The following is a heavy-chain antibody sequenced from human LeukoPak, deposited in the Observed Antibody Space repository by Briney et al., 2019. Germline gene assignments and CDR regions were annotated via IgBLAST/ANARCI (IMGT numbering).Heavy chain of an antibody. J-gene: IGHJ4*02. D-gene: IGHD5-18*01. CDR3: AREEGGGRGYSYWD. CDR2: INSDGSST. Sequence: GGSLRLSCAASGFTFSSYWMHWVRQAPGKGLVWVSRINSDGSSTSYADSVKGRFTISRDNAKNTLYLQMNSLRAEDTAVYYCAREEGGGRGYSYWDWGQGTLVTVSS. V-gene: IGHV3-74*01. CDR1: GFTFSSYW.